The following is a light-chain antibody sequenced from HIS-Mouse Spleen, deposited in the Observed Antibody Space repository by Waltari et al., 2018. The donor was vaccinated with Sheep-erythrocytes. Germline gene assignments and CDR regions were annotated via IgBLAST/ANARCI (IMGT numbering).Light chain of an antibody. CDR2: EVS. CDR1: SSDVGGYNY. Sequence: QSARTQPASVSGSPGRSITIPCTGPSSDVGGYNYVSWYHQHPGKAPKLRIYEVSNRPSGVSNRFSGSKSGNTASLTISGLQAEDEADYYCSSYTSSSTWVFGGGTKLTVL. V-gene: IGLV2-14*01. J-gene: IGLJ3*02. CDR3: SSYTSSSTWV.